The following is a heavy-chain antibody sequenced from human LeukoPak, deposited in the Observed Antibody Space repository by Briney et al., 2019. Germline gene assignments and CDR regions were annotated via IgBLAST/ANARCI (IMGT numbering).Heavy chain of an antibody. Sequence: EWIGRIYTSGSTNYNPSLKSRVTMSVDTSKNQFSLKLSSVTAADTAVYYCAREAIAFDYWGQGTLVTVSS. CDR2: IYTSGST. CDR3: AREAIAFDY. J-gene: IGHJ4*02. V-gene: IGHV4-4*07.